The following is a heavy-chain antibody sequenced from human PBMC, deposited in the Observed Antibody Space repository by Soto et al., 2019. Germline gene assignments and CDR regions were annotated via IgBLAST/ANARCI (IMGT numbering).Heavy chain of an antibody. V-gene: IGHV1-69*01. D-gene: IGHD3-10*01. CDR1: GGTFNTYA. Sequence: QMQLVQSGAEVKERGSSVKISCKTSGGTFNTYALTWVRQAPGQGLEWIGGIIPIFGIKNVAQRFQGRVTSNADESLTTAYMEMTRLRSDDTAVYYCAKEAGDHWGQGTLVTVSS. J-gene: IGHJ4*02. CDR2: IIPIFGIK. CDR3: AKEAGDH.